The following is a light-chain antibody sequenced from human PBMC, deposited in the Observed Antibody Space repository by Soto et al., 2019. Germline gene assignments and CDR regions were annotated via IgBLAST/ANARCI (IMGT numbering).Light chain of an antibody. CDR1: QIISNY. Sequence: DIQMTQSPSSLSASVGDRVTITCRASQIISNYLNWYQQKPGKAPELLIYAASSLQSGVPSRFSGSGSGTDFTLTISSLQPEDFATYYCQHSYTPPINFGPGTKVDSK. V-gene: IGKV1-39*01. J-gene: IGKJ3*01. CDR2: AAS. CDR3: QHSYTPPIN.